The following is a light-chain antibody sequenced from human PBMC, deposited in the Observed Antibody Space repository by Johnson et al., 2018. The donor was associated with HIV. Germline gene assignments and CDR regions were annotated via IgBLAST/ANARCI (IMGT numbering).Light chain of an antibody. CDR3: GTWDTSLGAQYV. CDR2: ENN. Sequence: QPVLTQPPSVSAAPGQKVTISCSGSSSNIGNNYVSWYQQFPGTAPKLLIYENNKRPSGIPDRFSDSQSGQSATLAITGLQTGDEADYYCGTWDTSLGAQYVFGSGTKVTVL. V-gene: IGLV1-51*02. CDR1: SSNIGNNY. J-gene: IGLJ1*01.